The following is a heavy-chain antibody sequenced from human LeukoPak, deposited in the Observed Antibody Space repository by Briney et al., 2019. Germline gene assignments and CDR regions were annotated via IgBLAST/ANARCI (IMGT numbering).Heavy chain of an antibody. CDR1: GNTFTDLS. J-gene: IGHJ5*02. CDR2: INPSGGST. V-gene: IGHV1-46*01. D-gene: IGHD6-13*01. CDR3: ARSRSAAVYNWFDP. Sequence: ASVKVSCKVSGNTFTDLSMNWVRQAPGQGLEWMGIINPSGGSTSYAQKFQGRVTMTRDTSTSTVYMELSSLRSEDTAVYYCARSRSAAVYNWFDPWGQGTLVTVSS.